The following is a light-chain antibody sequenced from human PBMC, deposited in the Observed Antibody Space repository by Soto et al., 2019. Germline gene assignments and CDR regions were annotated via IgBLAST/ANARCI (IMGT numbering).Light chain of an antibody. CDR3: CSYAGSFWV. V-gene: IGLV2-11*01. J-gene: IGLJ3*02. Sequence: QSALTQPRSVSGSPGQSVTISCTGTSSDVGGYNYVSWYQQHPGKAPKLMIYDVSKRPSGVSDRFSGSKSGNTASLTISGLQAEDEADYYCCSYAGSFWVFGGGTKVTVL. CDR2: DVS. CDR1: SSDVGGYNY.